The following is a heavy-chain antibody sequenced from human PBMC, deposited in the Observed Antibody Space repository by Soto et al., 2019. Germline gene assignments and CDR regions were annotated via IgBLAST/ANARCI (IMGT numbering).Heavy chain of an antibody. D-gene: IGHD1-26*01. J-gene: IGHJ4*02. V-gene: IGHV3-30*03. Sequence: QIQLVESGGDVVQPGKSLRLSCAASGFNFGFFGMHWVRQAPGKGLEWVALISGDGINTQYADPVRGRFTLSRDYSRKTMYLQMDSLRDEDTALYYCARGNLSFDFDSWGLGTLVTVSS. CDR2: ISGDGINT. CDR3: ARGNLSFDFDS. CDR1: GFNFGFFG.